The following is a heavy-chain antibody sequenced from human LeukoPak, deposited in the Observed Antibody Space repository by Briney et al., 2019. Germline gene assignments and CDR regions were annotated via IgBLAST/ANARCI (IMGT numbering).Heavy chain of an antibody. CDR3: AILHHYDSSGYYRDWYFDL. Sequence: ASVKVSCKASGGTFSSYAISWVRQATGQGLEWMGGIIPIFGTANYAQKFQGRVTITTDESTSIAYMELSSLGSEDTAVYYCAILHHYDSSGYYRDWYFDLWGRGTLVTVSS. J-gene: IGHJ2*01. CDR2: IIPIFGTA. V-gene: IGHV1-69*05. D-gene: IGHD3-22*01. CDR1: GGTFSSYA.